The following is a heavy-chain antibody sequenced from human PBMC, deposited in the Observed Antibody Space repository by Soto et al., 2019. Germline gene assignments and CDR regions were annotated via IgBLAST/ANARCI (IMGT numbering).Heavy chain of an antibody. J-gene: IGHJ6*02. D-gene: IGHD6-13*01. CDR1: GGTFSSYA. Sequence: QVQLVQSGAEVQKPGSSVKVSCKASGGTFSSYAISWVRQAPGQGLEWMGGIIPIFGTANYAQKSQGRVTIATDETTSAAYMELSSLGSEDTAVYYCARFQSAAGAYYSSYGMDVWGQGTTVTVSS. CDR3: ARFQSAAGAYYSSYGMDV. CDR2: IIPIFGTA. V-gene: IGHV1-69*01.